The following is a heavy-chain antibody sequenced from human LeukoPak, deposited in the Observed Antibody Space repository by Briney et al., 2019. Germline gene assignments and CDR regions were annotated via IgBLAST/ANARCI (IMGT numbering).Heavy chain of an antibody. CDR3: AKSQSGSCSGGSCSCDY. V-gene: IGHV3-33*06. CDR1: GFTFSSYG. CDR2: IWHDGSNK. Sequence: SLRLSCAASGFTFSSYGMHWVRQAPGKGLEWVAVIWHDGSNKYYADSVKGRFTISRDISRNTLYLQMNSLRAEDTAVYYCAKSQSGSCSGGSCSCDYWGQGTLVTVSS. D-gene: IGHD2-15*01. J-gene: IGHJ4*02.